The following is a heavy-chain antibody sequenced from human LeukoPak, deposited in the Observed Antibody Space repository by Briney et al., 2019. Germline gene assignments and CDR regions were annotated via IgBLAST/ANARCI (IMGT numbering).Heavy chain of an antibody. V-gene: IGHV3-64*01. CDR3: ARAYGSGKGRFDP. CDR2: ISSNGGST. J-gene: IGHJ5*02. CDR1: GFTFSSYA. Sequence: GGSLRLSCAASGFTFSSYAMHWVRQAPGKGLEYVSAISSNGGSTYYGNSVKGRFTISRDNSKNTLYLQMGSLRAEDMAVYYCARAYGSGKGRFDPWGQGTLVTVSS. D-gene: IGHD3-10*01.